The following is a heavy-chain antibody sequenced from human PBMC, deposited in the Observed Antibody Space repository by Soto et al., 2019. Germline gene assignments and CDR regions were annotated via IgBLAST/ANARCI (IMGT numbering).Heavy chain of an antibody. CDR2: ISSSGRTI. CDR3: ARIYSRSSNLDY. V-gene: IGHV3-11*01. Sequence: PVGSLRFSCAASGFTFSDYYMSWIRQAPGKGLEWVSHISSSGRTIYYADSVKGRFTISRDNAKNSLYLQMNSLRAEDTAVYYCARIYSRSSNLDYWGQGTLVTVSS. J-gene: IGHJ4*02. D-gene: IGHD6-6*01. CDR1: GFTFSDYY.